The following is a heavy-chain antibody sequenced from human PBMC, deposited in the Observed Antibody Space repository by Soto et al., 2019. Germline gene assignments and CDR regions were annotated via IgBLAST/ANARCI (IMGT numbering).Heavy chain of an antibody. V-gene: IGHV3-30*09. CDR2: ISYDGSNK. CDR1: GFTFSSYA. J-gene: IGHJ3*02. CDR3: ARAGGNSAAFDI. Sequence: GGSLRLSCAASGFTFSSYAMHWVRQAPGKGLEWVAVISYDGSNKYYADSVKGRFAISRDNSKNTLYLQMNSLRAEDTAVYYCARAGGNSAAFDIWGQGTMVTV. D-gene: IGHD2-21*02.